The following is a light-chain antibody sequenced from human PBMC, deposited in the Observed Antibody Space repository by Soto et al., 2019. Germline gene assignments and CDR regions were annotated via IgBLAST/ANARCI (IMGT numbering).Light chain of an antibody. CDR3: QQYNSYSEA. Sequence: DIQMTQSPSSLSASVGDRVTITCRASQTIINYLNWYQHKPGTAPKLLIYAASSLQSGVPSRFSGSGSGTEFTLTISSLQPDDFATYYCQQYNSYSEAFGQGTKVDI. CDR2: AAS. J-gene: IGKJ1*01. CDR1: QTIINY. V-gene: IGKV1-16*01.